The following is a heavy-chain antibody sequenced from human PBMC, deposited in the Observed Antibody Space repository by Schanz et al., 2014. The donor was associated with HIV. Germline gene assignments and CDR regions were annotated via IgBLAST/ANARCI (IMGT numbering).Heavy chain of an antibody. V-gene: IGHV1-2*02. CDR1: GYTLTGFY. CDR2: INPNSGGT. J-gene: IGHJ4*02. Sequence: QVHLLQSGAEVKKPGASVKLSCKASGYTLTGFYLHWLRQAPGQGLEWMGWINPNSGGTNFAQKFQGRVTMTRDTSISTAYMELYRLISDDAAVYYCARALNRGSSSWYIWYFDYWGQGTLVTVS. CDR3: ARALNRGSSSWYIWYFDY. D-gene: IGHD6-13*01.